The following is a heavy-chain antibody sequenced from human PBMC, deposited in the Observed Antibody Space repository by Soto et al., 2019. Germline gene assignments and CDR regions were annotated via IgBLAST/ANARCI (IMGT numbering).Heavy chain of an antibody. J-gene: IGHJ4*02. D-gene: IGHD4-17*01. CDR1: GFSIAYYN. CDR3: ARAVGPVTTSGYYFDF. Sequence: PGGSLRLSCAASGFSIAYYNMNWVRQAPGKGLEWVSSISSRGSYIYYADSVKGRSTISRDHANNSLHLLLHSLRAEDTAVYYCARAVGPVTTSGYYFDFWGRGTLVTVSS. CDR2: ISSRGSYI. V-gene: IGHV3-21*01.